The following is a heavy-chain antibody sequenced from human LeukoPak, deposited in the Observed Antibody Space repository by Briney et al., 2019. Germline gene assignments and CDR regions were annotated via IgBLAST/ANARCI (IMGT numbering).Heavy chain of an antibody. Sequence: GGPLRLSCVFSGFTFSNYYMKCVRQSPGKGLEWVASINEDGSGKYSMDSVKDRVTISREKAKNSLDLQINSLTVEDTAIYYCVRDDGDVWGKGTTVTVSS. V-gene: IGHV3-7*01. CDR3: VRDDGDV. CDR2: INEDGSGK. J-gene: IGHJ6*04. CDR1: GFTFSNYY.